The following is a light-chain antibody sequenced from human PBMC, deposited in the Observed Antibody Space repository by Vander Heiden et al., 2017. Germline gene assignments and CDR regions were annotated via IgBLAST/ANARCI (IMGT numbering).Light chain of an antibody. V-gene: IGLV3-25*03. J-gene: IGLJ2*01. CDR3: QSADSSGTYVV. CDR1: ALPQQY. Sequence: SNELTQPPSVSVSPGQTARITCSGDALPQQYAYWYQQKPGQAPVLVIYKDNERPSGIPERFSGSSSGTTVTLTISGVQAEDEADYYCQSADSSGTYVVFGGGTKLTVL. CDR2: KDN.